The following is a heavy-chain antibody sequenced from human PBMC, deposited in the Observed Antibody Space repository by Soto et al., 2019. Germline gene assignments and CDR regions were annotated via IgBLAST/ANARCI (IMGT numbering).Heavy chain of an antibody. V-gene: IGHV3-48*01. CDR1: GFTFSSYS. CDR2: ISSSSSTI. CDR3: AREYGIRTDY. Sequence: EVQLVESGGGLVQPGGSLRLSCAASGFTFSSYSMNWVRQAPGKGLEWVSYISSSSSTIYYADSVKGRFTIPRDNAKNSLYLQMNSLRAEDTAVYYCAREYGIRTDYWGQGTLVTVSS. J-gene: IGHJ4*02. D-gene: IGHD4-17*01.